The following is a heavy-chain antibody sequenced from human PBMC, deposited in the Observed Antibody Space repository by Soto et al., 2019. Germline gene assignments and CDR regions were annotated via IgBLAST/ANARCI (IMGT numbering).Heavy chain of an antibody. CDR1: GGSISSSSYY. Sequence: SETLSLTCTVSGGSISSSSYYWGWIRQPPGKGLEWIGSIYYSGSTYYNPSLKSRVTISVDTSKNQFSLKLSSVTAADTAVYYCASGWGAYYYDSSGYTPSPGYFDYWGQGTLVTVSS. V-gene: IGHV4-39*01. J-gene: IGHJ4*02. D-gene: IGHD3-22*01. CDR2: IYYSGST. CDR3: ASGWGAYYYDSSGYTPSPGYFDY.